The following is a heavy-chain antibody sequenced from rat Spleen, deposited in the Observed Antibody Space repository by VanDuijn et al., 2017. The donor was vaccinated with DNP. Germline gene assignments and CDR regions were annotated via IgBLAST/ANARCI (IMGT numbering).Heavy chain of an antibody. J-gene: IGHJ2*01. CDR2: ISYSGST. V-gene: IGHV3-1*01. CDR3: ARWRIGPHYFDY. D-gene: IGHD1-11*01. Sequence: EVQLQESGPGLLRPSQSLSLTCSVTGYSITSSSRWNWIREFPGNKMEWIGHISYSGSTSYNPSLKSRISITRDTSKNQFFLQLNSVTTEDTATYYCARWRIGPHYFDYWGQGVMVPVSS. CDR1: GYSITSSS.